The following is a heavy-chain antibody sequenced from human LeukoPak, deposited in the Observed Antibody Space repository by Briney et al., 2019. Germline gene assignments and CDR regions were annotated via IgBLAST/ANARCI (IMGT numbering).Heavy chain of an antibody. CDR2: IDGSGRNT. J-gene: IGHJ4*02. D-gene: IGHD2-21*01. CDR3: AKDSPVIPFDD. V-gene: IGHV3-23*01. CDR1: GFTFSIAA. Sequence: GGSLRLSCAASGFTFSIAAMNWVRQAPGKGPEWVSAIDGSGRNTYYPDSVKGRLTISRDNFKNILNLQMNSLRAEDTAIYYCAKDSPVIPFDDWGQGTLVTVSS.